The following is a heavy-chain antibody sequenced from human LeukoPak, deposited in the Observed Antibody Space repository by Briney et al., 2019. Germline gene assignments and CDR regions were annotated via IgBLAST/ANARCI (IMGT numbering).Heavy chain of an antibody. CDR3: ARVPRLAEWLVLINWFDP. J-gene: IGHJ5*02. D-gene: IGHD6-19*01. Sequence: ASVKVSCKASGYTFTSYGISWVRQAPGQGLEWMGWISAYNGNTNYAQKLQGRVTMTTDTSTSTAYMELRSLRSDDTAVYYCARVPRLAEWLVLINWFDPWGQGTLVTVSS. CDR2: ISAYNGNT. V-gene: IGHV1-18*01. CDR1: GYTFTSYG.